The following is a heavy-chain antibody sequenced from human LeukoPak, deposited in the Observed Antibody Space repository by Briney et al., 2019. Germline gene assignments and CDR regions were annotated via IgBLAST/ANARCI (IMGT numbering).Heavy chain of an antibody. V-gene: IGHV3-15*01. CDR3: TVYTYGYIVY. Sequence: PGGSLRLSCAGSGFTFSNAWMTWVRQAPGKGLEWVGRIKSKTNGETTDYGAPVKGRFAISREDSKNTLYLQMNSLKTEDTAVYYCTVYTYGYIVYWGQGTLVTVSS. D-gene: IGHD5-18*01. J-gene: IGHJ4*02. CDR1: GFTFSNAW. CDR2: IKSKTNGETT.